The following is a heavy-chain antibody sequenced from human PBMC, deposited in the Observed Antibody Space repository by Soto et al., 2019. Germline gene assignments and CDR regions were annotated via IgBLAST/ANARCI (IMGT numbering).Heavy chain of an antibody. Sequence: PGGSLRLSCAASGFTFSSYTMNWVRQAPGKGLEWVSSISRNSEYIYYSDSVKGRFIISRDNARTSLHLHVNSLRAEDTAVYYCARVGAYLGGFDDFDYWGQGSMVTV. CDR2: ISRNSEYI. CDR3: ARVGAYLGGFDDFDY. J-gene: IGHJ4*02. V-gene: IGHV3-21*01. D-gene: IGHD3-10*01. CDR1: GFTFSSYT.